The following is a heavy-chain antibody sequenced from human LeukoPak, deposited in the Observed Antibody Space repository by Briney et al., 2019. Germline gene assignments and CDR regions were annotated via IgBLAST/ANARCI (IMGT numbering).Heavy chain of an antibody. J-gene: IGHJ4*02. CDR2: ISGSDGYT. Sequence: GGSLRLSCVASGFTFSSYAMSWVRQAPGEGLEWVSAISGSDGYTYSADSVKGRFTISRDNSKNTLYLQMNSLRAEDTAIYYCAKDLSSSVYYPIDYWGQGTLVTVSS. CDR1: GFTFSSYA. V-gene: IGHV3-23*01. CDR3: AKDLSSSVYYPIDY. D-gene: IGHD3-22*01.